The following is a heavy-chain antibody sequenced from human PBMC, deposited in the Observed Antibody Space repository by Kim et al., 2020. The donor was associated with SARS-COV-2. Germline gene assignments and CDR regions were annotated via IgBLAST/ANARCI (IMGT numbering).Heavy chain of an antibody. CDR2: IYYSGST. J-gene: IGHJ5*02. V-gene: IGHV4-59*13. Sequence: SETLSLTCTVSGGSISSYYWSWIRQPPGKGLEWIGYIYYSGSTNYNPSLKSRVTISVDTSKNQFSLKLSSVTAADTAVYYCARGIVANDVVAPGWFDPWGQGTLVTVSS. CDR3: ARGIVANDVVAPGWFDP. D-gene: IGHD5-12*01. CDR1: GGSISSYY.